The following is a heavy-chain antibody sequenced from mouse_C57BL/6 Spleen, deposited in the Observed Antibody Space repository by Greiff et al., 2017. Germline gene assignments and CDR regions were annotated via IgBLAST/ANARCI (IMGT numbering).Heavy chain of an antibody. J-gene: IGHJ3*01. Sequence: DVKLQESGGDLVKPGGSLKLSCAASGFTFSSYGMSWVRQTPDKRLEWVAPISSGGSYTYYPDSVKGRFTISRDNATNTLYLQMSSLKSEDTAMYYCASPHYYGSSSWFAYWGQGTLVTVSA. CDR1: GFTFSSYG. CDR3: ASPHYYGSSSWFAY. D-gene: IGHD1-1*01. V-gene: IGHV5-6*02. CDR2: ISSGGSYT.